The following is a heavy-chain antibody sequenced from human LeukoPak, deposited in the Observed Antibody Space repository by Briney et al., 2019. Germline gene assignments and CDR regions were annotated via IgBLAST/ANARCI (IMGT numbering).Heavy chain of an antibody. Sequence: SGGSLRLSCAASRFSFSAYPMGWVRRAPGRGLEWVSGIRAGGDLTFHADPVKGRFTISRDNSKNTLYLQMNSLRADDTAEYYCAKSLLTTASGTGRAFDLWGQGTMVTVSS. J-gene: IGHJ3*01. CDR2: IRAGGDLT. CDR1: RFSFSAYP. CDR3: AKSLLTTASGTGRAFDL. D-gene: IGHD1-26*01. V-gene: IGHV3-23*01.